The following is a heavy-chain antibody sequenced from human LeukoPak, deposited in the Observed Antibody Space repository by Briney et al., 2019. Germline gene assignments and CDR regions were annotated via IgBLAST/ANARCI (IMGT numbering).Heavy chain of an antibody. V-gene: IGHV4-59*08. CDR1: GGSISSYY. J-gene: IGHJ5*02. CDR2: IYYSGST. CDR3: ARLMVRGVNNGNWFDP. D-gene: IGHD3-10*01. Sequence: PSETLSLTCTVSGGSISSYYWSWIRQPPGKGLEWIGYIYYSGSTNYNPSLKSRVTISVDTSKNQFSLKLSSVTAADTAVYYCARLMVRGVNNGNWFDPWGQGALVTVSS.